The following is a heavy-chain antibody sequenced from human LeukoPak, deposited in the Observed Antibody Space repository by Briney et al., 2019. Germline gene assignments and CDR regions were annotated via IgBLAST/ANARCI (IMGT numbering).Heavy chain of an antibody. V-gene: IGHV3-23*01. Sequence: PGGSLRLSCAASGFTFSNYAMSWVRQAPGKGLEWVSAFTGSGGNTYYADSVKGRFTISRDNSKNTLYLQMNSLRDEDTAVYYCAKWGDFDVLTGYYVPDFWGQGTLVTVSS. D-gene: IGHD3-9*01. CDR3: AKWGDFDVLTGYYVPDF. CDR1: GFTFSNYA. J-gene: IGHJ4*02. CDR2: FTGSGGNT.